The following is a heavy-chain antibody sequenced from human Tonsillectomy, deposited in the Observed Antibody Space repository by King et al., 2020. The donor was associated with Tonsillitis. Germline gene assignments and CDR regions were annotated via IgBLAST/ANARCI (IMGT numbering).Heavy chain of an antibody. CDR1: GYSFTSYW. CDR3: ARQRAGWDGYSTNKGDWYFDL. J-gene: IGHJ2*01. V-gene: IGHV5-51*01. D-gene: IGHD5-24*01. CDR2: IYPGDSDT. Sequence: QLVQSGAEVKKPGESLKISCKGSGYSFTSYWIAWVRQMPGKGLEWMGIIYPGDSDTRYSPSFQGQVTISADKSISTANLQWSSLKASDTAMYYCARQRAGWDGYSTNKGDWYFDLWGRGTLVTVSS.